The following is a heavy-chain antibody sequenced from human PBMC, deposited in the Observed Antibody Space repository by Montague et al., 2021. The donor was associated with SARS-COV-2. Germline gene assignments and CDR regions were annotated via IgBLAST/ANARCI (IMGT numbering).Heavy chain of an antibody. Sequence: SETLSLTCTVSFGSISTYYWSWIRQPPGKGLEWIGFIFYNGSTKYNPSLKRRVSISLDTSKNQFSLKLSSVTAADTAVDYCARQDAWAYCGDECYRGWFDSWGQGTLVTVSS. V-gene: IGHV4-59*01. D-gene: IGHD2-21*01. CDR1: FGSISTYY. CDR3: ARQDAWAYCGDECYRGWFDS. J-gene: IGHJ5*01. CDR2: IFYNGST.